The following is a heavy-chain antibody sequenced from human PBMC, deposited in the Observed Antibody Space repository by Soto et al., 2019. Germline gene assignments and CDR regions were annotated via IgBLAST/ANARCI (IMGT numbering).Heavy chain of an antibody. Sequence: EVQLVESGGGLVQPGGSLRLSCAASGFTFSSYSMNWVRQAPGKGLEWVSYISSSSSTIYYADSVKGRFTISRDNAKNSLYLQMNSLRAEDTAVYYCARDGSYQNFDYWGQGTLVTVSS. J-gene: IGHJ4*02. CDR1: GFTFSSYS. D-gene: IGHD1-26*01. V-gene: IGHV3-48*01. CDR3: ARDGSYQNFDY. CDR2: ISSSSSTI.